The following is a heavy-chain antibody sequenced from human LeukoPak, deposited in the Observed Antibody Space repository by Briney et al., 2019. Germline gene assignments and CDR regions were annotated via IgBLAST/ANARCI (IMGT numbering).Heavy chain of an antibody. CDR2: ISSSGSTI. V-gene: IGHV3-11*01. J-gene: IGHJ5*02. CDR3: ARGWNYYDSSPPRWFDP. CDR1: GFTFSDYY. Sequence: PGGSLRLSCAASGFTFSDYYMSWIRQAPGKGLEWVSYISSSGSTIYYADSVKGRFTISRDNAKNSLYLQMNSLRAEDTAVYYCARGWNYYDSSPPRWFDPWGQGTLVTVSS. D-gene: IGHD3-22*01.